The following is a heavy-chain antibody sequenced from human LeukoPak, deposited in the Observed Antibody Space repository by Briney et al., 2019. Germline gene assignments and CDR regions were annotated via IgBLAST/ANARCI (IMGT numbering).Heavy chain of an antibody. CDR1: GFTVRNSY. D-gene: IGHD3-22*01. CDR2: IYSGGSK. V-gene: IGHV3-53*01. Sequence: HPGKSLRLSCAASGFTVRNSYMTWVRQAPGKGLENVSLIYSGGSKYYADFPKGRFTISRDNSKNTLFLQMNSLRAEDTAVYYCARVASYYDSSGYFGSWGQGTLLTVSS. CDR3: ARVASYYDSSGYFGS. J-gene: IGHJ5*02.